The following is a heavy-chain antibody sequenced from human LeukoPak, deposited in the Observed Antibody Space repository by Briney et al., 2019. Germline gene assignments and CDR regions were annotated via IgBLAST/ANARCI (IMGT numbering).Heavy chain of an antibody. CDR1: GFTFSSDA. J-gene: IGHJ5*02. CDR3: AKGHCRIQLCPTEFDP. Sequence: GGSLRLSCAASGFTFSSDAMSWVRQAPGKGLEWVSAISGSGGSTYYADSVKGRFTISRDNSKNTLYLQMNSLRAEDTAVYYCAKGHCRIQLCPTEFDPWGQGTLVTVSS. D-gene: IGHD5-18*01. V-gene: IGHV3-23*01. CDR2: ISGSGGST.